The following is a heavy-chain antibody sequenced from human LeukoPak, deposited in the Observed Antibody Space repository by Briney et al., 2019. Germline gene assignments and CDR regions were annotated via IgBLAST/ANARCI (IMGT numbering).Heavy chain of an antibody. CDR1: GFTFSSYA. CDR3: ARDTGTTITH. J-gene: IGHJ4*02. CDR2: ISYDGSNK. Sequence: GRSLRLSCAASGFTFSSYAMHWVRQAPGKGLEWVAVISYDGSNKYYADSVKGRFTISRDNSKNTLHLQMNSLRAEDTAVYYCARDTGTTITHWGQGTLVTVSS. V-gene: IGHV3-30-3*01. D-gene: IGHD3-10*01.